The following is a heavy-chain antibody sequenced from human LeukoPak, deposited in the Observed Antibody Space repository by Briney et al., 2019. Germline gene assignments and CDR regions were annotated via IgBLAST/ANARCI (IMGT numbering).Heavy chain of an antibody. Sequence: PSETLSLTCAVSGGSISSGGYSWSWIRQPPGKGLEWIGYIYHSGSTYYNPSLKSRVTISVDTSKNQFSLKLSSVTAADTAVYYCARDGYSSSFDYWGQGTLVTVSS. CDR1: GGSISSGGYS. CDR2: IYHSGST. CDR3: ARDGYSSSFDY. J-gene: IGHJ4*02. V-gene: IGHV4-30-2*05. D-gene: IGHD6-13*01.